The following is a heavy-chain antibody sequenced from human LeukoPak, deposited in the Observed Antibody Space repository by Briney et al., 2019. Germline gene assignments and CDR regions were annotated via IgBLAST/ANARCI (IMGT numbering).Heavy chain of an antibody. V-gene: IGHV4-4*07. J-gene: IGHJ6*03. CDR2: IYTSGST. D-gene: IGHD2-21*01. Sequence: PSETLSLTCTVSGGSISYFYWSWIRQPAGKGLEWIGRIYTSGSTNYNPSLKSRVTMSVDTSKNQFSLKLSSVTAADTAVYYCARDFVGEYYYYYMDVWGKGTTVTISS. CDR3: ARDFVGEYYYYYMDV. CDR1: GGSISYFY.